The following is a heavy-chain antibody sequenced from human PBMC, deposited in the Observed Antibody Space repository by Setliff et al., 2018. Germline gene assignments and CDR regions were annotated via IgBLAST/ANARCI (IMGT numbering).Heavy chain of an antibody. CDR3: AREPYDYIWGSYRSPYFDH. Sequence: ASVKVSCKASGYTFVGYYLHWVRQAPGQGLEWMGWINPKNGGTNYAQKFQGRVTMTRDASINTAFMHLSSLKSDDMAVYYCAREPYDYIWGSYRSPYFDHWGQGALVTVPS. D-gene: IGHD3-16*02. CDR2: INPKNGGT. CDR1: GYTFVGYY. V-gene: IGHV1-2*02. J-gene: IGHJ4*02.